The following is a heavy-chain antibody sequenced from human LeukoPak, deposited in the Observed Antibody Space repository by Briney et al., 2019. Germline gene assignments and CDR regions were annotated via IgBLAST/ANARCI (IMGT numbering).Heavy chain of an antibody. D-gene: IGHD5-18*01. Sequence: GASVKVSCKASGGTFSSYAISWVRQAPGQGLEWMGRIIPIFGTANYAQKFQGRVTITTDESTSTAYMELSSLRSEDTAVYYCARVHKLWFYYFDYWGQGTLVTVSS. CDR2: IIPIFGTA. J-gene: IGHJ4*02. CDR3: ARVHKLWFYYFDY. V-gene: IGHV1-69*05. CDR1: GGTFSSYA.